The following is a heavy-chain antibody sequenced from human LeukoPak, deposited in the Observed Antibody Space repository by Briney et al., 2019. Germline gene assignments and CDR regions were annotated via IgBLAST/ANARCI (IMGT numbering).Heavy chain of an antibody. CDR2: FDPEDGET. D-gene: IGHD3-3*01. J-gene: IGHJ4*02. Sequence: ASVKVSCKVSGYTLTELSMHWVRQAPGKGLEWMGGFDPEDGETIYAQKFQGRVTMTEDTSTDTAYMELSSLRSEDTAVYYCATLPSYFGVVPHRGEHDYWGQGTLVTVSS. V-gene: IGHV1-24*01. CDR1: GYTLTELS. CDR3: ATLPSYFGVVPHRGEHDY.